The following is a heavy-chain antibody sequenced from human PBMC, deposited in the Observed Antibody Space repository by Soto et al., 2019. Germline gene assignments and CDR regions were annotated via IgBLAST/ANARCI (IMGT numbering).Heavy chain of an antibody. CDR1: GGSISSGGYS. CDR3: ARLYYYDSSGYYFDY. D-gene: IGHD3-22*01. CDR2: IYHSGST. Sequence: LSLTCAVSGGSISSGGYSWSWIRQPPGKGLEWIGYIYHSGSTYYNPSLKSRVTISVDRSKNQFSLKLSSVTAADTAVYYCARLYYYDSSGYYFDYWGQGTLVTVSS. V-gene: IGHV4-30-2*01. J-gene: IGHJ4*02.